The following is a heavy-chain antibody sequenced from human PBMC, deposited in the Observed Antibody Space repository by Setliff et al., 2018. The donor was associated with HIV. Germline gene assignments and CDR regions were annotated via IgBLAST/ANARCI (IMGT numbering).Heavy chain of an antibody. CDR3: ARGRHYSSSAPFAIDY. CDR1: GGSFSGYY. Sequence: LSLTCAVHGGSFSGYYWSWIRQPPGKGLEWIGEINHSGSSNYNPSLKSRVIISVDTSKNQFSLKLRSVTAADTAVYYCARGRHYSSSAPFAIDYWGQGTLVTVSS. V-gene: IGHV4-34*01. J-gene: IGHJ4*02. CDR2: INHSGSS. D-gene: IGHD6-6*01.